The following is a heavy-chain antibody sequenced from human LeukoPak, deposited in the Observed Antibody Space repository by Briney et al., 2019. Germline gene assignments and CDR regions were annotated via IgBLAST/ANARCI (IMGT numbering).Heavy chain of an antibody. CDR1: GYTFTGYY. CDR2: INPNSGGT. J-gene: IGHJ4*02. V-gene: IGHV1-2*02. CDR3: ARVQDYGDCPDY. Sequence: GASVKVSCKASGYTFTGYYLHWVRQAPGQGLERMGWINPNSGGTNYAQKFQGRVTMTRDTSISTAYMGLSRLRSDDTAVYYCARVQDYGDCPDYWGQGTLVTGSS. D-gene: IGHD4-17*01.